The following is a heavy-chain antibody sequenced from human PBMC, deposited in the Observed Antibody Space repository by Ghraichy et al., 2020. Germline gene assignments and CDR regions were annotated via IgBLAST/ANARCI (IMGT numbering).Heavy chain of an antibody. CDR1: GGSFSGYY. CDR3: ARARQKQWLVRAGGAFDY. D-gene: IGHD6-19*01. Sequence: SETLSLTCAVYGGSFSGYYWSWIRQPPGKGLEWIGEINHSGSTNYNPSLKSRVTISVDTSKNQFSLKLSSVTAADTAVYYCARARQKQWLVRAGGAFDYWGQGTLVTVSS. J-gene: IGHJ4*02. CDR2: INHSGST. V-gene: IGHV4-34*01.